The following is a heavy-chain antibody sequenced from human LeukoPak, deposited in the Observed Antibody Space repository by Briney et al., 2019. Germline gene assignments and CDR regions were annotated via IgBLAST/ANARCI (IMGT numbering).Heavy chain of an antibody. V-gene: IGHV3-33*01. J-gene: IGHJ4*02. CDR2: IWYDGSNK. CDR3: ARDGASMARGFINPFDY. D-gene: IGHD3-10*01. Sequence: PGRSLRLSCAASGFTFSSYGMHWVRQAPGKGLEWVAVIWYDGSNKYYADSVKGRFTISRDNSKNTLYLQMNSLRAEDTAVYYCARDGASMARGFINPFDYWGQGTLVTVSS. CDR1: GFTFSSYG.